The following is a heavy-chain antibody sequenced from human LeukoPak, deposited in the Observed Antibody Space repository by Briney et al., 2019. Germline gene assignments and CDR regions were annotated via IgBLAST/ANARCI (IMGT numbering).Heavy chain of an antibody. Sequence: GGSLRLSCAASGITFSSYAMSRVRQAPGKGLEWVAVTWYDGSKEYYADSVKGRFTISRDNTKNTLYLQMNSLRAEDTAVYYCARGLQRPPYDILTGYFLDYWGQGTLVTVSS. D-gene: IGHD3-9*01. CDR1: GITFSSYA. V-gene: IGHV3-33*08. CDR3: ARGLQRPPYDILTGYFLDY. CDR2: TWYDGSKE. J-gene: IGHJ4*02.